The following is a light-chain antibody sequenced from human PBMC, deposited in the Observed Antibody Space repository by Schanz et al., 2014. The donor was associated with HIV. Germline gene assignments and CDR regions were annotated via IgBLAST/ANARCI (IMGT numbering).Light chain of an antibody. CDR1: QIVSSNF. Sequence: EIVLTQSPGTLSLSPGERATLSCRASQIVSSNFLAWYQQKPGQAPRPLIFGANNRATGVPDRFSGSDSGTDFTLTISRVEPEDYAVYHCQQYGSLPWTFGQGTKVEVK. V-gene: IGKV3-20*01. CDR3: QQYGSLPWT. J-gene: IGKJ1*01. CDR2: GAN.